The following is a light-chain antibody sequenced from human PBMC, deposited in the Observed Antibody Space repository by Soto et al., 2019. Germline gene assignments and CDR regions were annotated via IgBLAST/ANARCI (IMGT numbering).Light chain of an antibody. CDR2: LNSDGSH. V-gene: IGLV4-69*01. J-gene: IGLJ2*01. CDR1: SGHSSYA. Sequence: QAVVTQSPSASASLGASVKLTCTLSSGHSSYAIAWHQQQPEKGPRYLMKLNSDGSHSKGDGIPDRFSGSSSGAERYLTSSSLQSEDEAEYYWQTWVTGLYVIFGGGTKLTVL. CDR3: QTWVTGLYVI.